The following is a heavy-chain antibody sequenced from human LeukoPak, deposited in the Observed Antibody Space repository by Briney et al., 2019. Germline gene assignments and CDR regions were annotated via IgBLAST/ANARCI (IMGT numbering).Heavy chain of an antibody. J-gene: IGHJ4*02. V-gene: IGHV4-34*01. Sequence: SETLSLTCTLSGGSISTYYWSWIRQPPGKGLEWIGEINHSGSTNYNPSLKSRVTISVDTSKNQFSLKLSSVTAADTAVYYCARTYSGSYYARYYFDYWGQGTLVTVSS. D-gene: IGHD1-26*01. CDR1: GGSISTYY. CDR2: INHSGST. CDR3: ARTYSGSYYARYYFDY.